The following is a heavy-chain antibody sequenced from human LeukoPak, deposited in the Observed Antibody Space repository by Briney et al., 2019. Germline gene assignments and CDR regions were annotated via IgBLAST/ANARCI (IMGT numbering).Heavy chain of an antibody. CDR2: TFSSGAT. V-gene: IGHV4-4*09. D-gene: IGHD5-12*01. Sequence: PSETLSLTCIVSGGSMSGYYWSWIRQPPGKGLEWIGYTFSSGATTYNPSLKSRVTISVGTSGSQFSLNLSSVTAADTAVYFCARRSRSGYFLDSWGQGTLVTVSS. CDR1: GGSMSGYY. CDR3: ARRSRSGYFLDS. J-gene: IGHJ4*02.